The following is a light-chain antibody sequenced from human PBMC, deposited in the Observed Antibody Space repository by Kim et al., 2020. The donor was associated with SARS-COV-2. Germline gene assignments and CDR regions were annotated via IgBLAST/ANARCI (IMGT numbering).Light chain of an antibody. CDR3: AAWDDSLGGYWV. J-gene: IGLJ3*02. Sequence: ELTQPPSAYGTPGQTVTISCSGSSSHIGSHYVYWYQQFPETTPKLLIYKNDQRPSGVPDRFSGSKSGTSASLAISGIRSEDEADYYCAAWDDSLGGYWVFGGGTQLTVL. V-gene: IGLV1-47*01. CDR2: KND. CDR1: SSHIGSHY.